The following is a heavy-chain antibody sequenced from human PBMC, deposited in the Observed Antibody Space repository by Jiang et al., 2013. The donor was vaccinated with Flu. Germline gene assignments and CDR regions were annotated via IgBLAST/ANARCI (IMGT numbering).Heavy chain of an antibody. CDR1: GGSFSGYY. CDR3: AEGSMYSSSVRGFDP. J-gene: IGHJ5*02. CDR2: INHSGST. D-gene: IGHD6-13*01. Sequence: ETLSLTCAVYGGSFSGYYWSWIRQPPGKGLEWIGEINHSGSTNYNPSLKSRVTISVGTSKNQFSLKLSSVTAADTAVYYCAEGSMYSSSVRGFDPWGQGTLVTVSS. V-gene: IGHV4-34*01.